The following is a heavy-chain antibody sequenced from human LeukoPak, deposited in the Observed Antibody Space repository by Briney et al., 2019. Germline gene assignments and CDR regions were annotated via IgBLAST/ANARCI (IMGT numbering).Heavy chain of an antibody. J-gene: IGHJ4*02. CDR1: GFPFSSYW. D-gene: IGHD1-20*01. CDR2: IYSGGST. CDR3: ARDPGGNWNDSDY. V-gene: IGHV3-53*01. Sequence: PGGSLRLSCVASGFPFSSYWMTWVRQAPGKGLEWVSVIYSGGSTYYADSVKGRFTISRDNSKNTLYLQMNSLRAEDTAVYYCARDPGGNWNDSDYWGQGTLVTVSS.